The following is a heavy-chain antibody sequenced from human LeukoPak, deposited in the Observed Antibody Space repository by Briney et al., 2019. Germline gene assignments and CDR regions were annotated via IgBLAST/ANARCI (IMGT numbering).Heavy chain of an antibody. CDR2: VSSSGSST. J-gene: IGHJ4*02. CDR3: ASAVEMATTGDY. V-gene: IGHV3-23*01. CDR1: GFTFSTYA. Sequence: GGSLRLSCVASGFTFSTYAMSWVRQAPGKGLEWVSVVSSSGSSTYYADSVKGRFTISRDNSKNTLYLQMNSLRAEDTAVYYCASAVEMATTGDYWGQGTLVTVSS. D-gene: IGHD5-24*01.